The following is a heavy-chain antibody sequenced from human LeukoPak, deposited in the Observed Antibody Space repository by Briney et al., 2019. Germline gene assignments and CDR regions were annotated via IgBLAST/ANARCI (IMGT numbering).Heavy chain of an antibody. CDR1: GLTFSDYY. CDR3: ATIPRAAAGPSARSPFHY. D-gene: IGHD6-13*01. CDR2: ISSRCNTI. Sequence: GGSLRLSCAASGLTFSDYYMSWIRQAPGKGLEWISYISSRCNTIYYADSVKGRFTISRDNAKNSLYLQMNSLRAEDTAVYYCATIPRAAAGPSARSPFHYWGQGTLVTVSS. J-gene: IGHJ4*02. V-gene: IGHV3-11*04.